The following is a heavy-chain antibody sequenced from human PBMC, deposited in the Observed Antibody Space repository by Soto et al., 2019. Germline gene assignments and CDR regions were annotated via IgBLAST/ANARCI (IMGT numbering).Heavy chain of an antibody. CDR2: IYYSGST. V-gene: IGHV4-30-4*01. D-gene: IGHD2-21*02. J-gene: IGHJ4*02. CDR3: AIDGGNSADFDY. CDR1: GGSISSGDYY. Sequence: QVQLQESGPGLVKPSQTLSLTCTVSGGSISSGDYYWSWIGQPPGKGLEWIGYIYYSGSTYYNPSIKTPVTITVDTSQSQFSLKLCSVTAADTAVYYFAIDGGNSADFDYWGQGTLVTVPS.